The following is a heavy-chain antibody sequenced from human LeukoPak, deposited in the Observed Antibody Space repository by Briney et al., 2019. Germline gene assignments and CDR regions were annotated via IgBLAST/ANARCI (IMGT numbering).Heavy chain of an antibody. CDR1: GFTFSSYA. J-gene: IGHJ4*02. Sequence: GGSLRLSCAASGFTFSSYAMHWVRQAPGKGLEWVAVISYDGSNKYYADSVKGRFTISRDNSKNTLYLQMNSLRAEDTAVYYCARRGLVVVPAAQPKTYYFDYWGQGTLVTVSS. D-gene: IGHD2-2*01. V-gene: IGHV3-30-3*01. CDR2: ISYDGSNK. CDR3: ARRGLVVVPAAQPKTYYFDY.